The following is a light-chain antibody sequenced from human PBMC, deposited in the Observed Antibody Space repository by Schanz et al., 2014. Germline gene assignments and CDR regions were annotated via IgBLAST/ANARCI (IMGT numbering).Light chain of an antibody. CDR1: QSVSSN. Sequence: EIVMTQSPATLSVSPGERATLSCRASQSVSSNLAWYQQKPGQAPRLLIYGASTRATGIPARFSGSGSGTEFTLTISSLQSEDSAVYYCHQYHNWPGTFGQGTKVEIK. CDR3: HQYHNWPGT. J-gene: IGKJ1*01. CDR2: GAS. V-gene: IGKV3-15*01.